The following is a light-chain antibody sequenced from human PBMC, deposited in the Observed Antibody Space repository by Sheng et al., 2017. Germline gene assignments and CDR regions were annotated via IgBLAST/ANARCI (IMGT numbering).Light chain of an antibody. CDR3: QLTDSFPFT. CDR1: QSLSTW. CDR2: KAS. J-gene: IGKJ3*01. Sequence: DIQMTQSPSTLSASVGDRVTITCRASQSLSTWLAWYQQKPGKAPKLLIYKASSLESGVPSRFSGSGSETQFTLTISSLQPDDFGTYYCQLTDSFPFTFGPGTKVDIK. V-gene: IGKV1-5*03.